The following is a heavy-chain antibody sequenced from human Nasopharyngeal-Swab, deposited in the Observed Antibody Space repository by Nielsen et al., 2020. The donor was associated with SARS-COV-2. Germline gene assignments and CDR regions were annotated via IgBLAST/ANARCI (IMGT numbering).Heavy chain of an antibody. J-gene: IGHJ4*02. CDR1: GFTFTSHG. Sequence: GESLKISCAASGFTFTSHGMYWVRQAPGEGLDWVAFIRNDGSNKNYADSVKGRFTISRDNSKNTLYLQMNSLRAEDTAMYYCAKDRQLWSNDFDYWGQGTLVTSPQ. V-gene: IGHV3-30*02. CDR3: AKDRQLWSNDFDY. D-gene: IGHD5-18*01. CDR2: IRNDGSNK.